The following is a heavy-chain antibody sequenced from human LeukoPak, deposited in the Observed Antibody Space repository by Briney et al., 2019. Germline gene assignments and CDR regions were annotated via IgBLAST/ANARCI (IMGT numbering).Heavy chain of an antibody. Sequence: GGSLRLSCAASGFTFSSYAMHWVRQAPGKGLEWVAVISYDGSNKYYADSVKGRFTISRDNSKNTLHLQMNSLRAEDTAVYYCARDRHYYGSGSENWFDPWGQGTLVTVSS. V-gene: IGHV3-30*04. CDR2: ISYDGSNK. D-gene: IGHD3-10*01. CDR3: ARDRHYYGSGSENWFDP. CDR1: GFTFSSYA. J-gene: IGHJ5*02.